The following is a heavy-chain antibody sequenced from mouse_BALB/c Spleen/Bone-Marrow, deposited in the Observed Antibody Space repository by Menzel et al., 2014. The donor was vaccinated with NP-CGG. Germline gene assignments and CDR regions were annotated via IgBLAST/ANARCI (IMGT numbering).Heavy chain of an antibody. CDR3: ARPDYYGYLNY. V-gene: IGHV4-1*02. CDR1: GFDFSRYW. CDR2: INPDSRTI. J-gene: IGHJ2*01. D-gene: IGHD1-1*01. Sequence: EVEVEESGGGLVQPGGSLKFSCAASGFDFSRYWMSWVRQAPGKGPEWIGEINPDSRTINYSPSLKDKFIISRDNAKNTLYLRLNKVRSEDTALYYCARPDYYGYLNYWGQGTTLTVSS.